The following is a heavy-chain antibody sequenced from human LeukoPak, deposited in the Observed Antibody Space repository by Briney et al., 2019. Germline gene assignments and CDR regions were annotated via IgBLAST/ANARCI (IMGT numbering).Heavy chain of an antibody. CDR1: GGSFSDYS. V-gene: IGHV4-34*01. CDR3: ARHFDY. CDR2: INHSGGT. Sequence: SETLSLTCAVYGGSFSDYSWSWIRQPPGKGLEWIGEINHSGGTNNNPSLMSRVIMSVDTSKNQFSLKLSSVTAADTAVYYCARHFDYWGQGTLVTVSS. J-gene: IGHJ4*02.